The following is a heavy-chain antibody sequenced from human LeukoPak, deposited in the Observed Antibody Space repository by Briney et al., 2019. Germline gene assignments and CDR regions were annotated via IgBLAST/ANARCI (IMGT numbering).Heavy chain of an antibody. Sequence: PGGSLRLSCAASGFTFSGYSMNWVRQAPGEGPEWVSYITSSSSTIDYADSVKGRFTISRDNAKNSLYLQMNSLRDEDTGVYHCARGGRYFDYWGQGTLVTVSS. CDR1: GFTFSGYS. CDR3: ARGGRYFDY. CDR2: ITSSSSTI. V-gene: IGHV3-48*02. J-gene: IGHJ4*02.